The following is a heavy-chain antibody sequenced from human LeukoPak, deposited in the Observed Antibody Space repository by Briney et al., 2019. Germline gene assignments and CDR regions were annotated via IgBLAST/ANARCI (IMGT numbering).Heavy chain of an antibody. V-gene: IGHV3-74*01. CDR2: INTDGSST. CDR3: ARAIVGAPAFDY. CDR1: GFTFSSYW. J-gene: IGHJ4*02. D-gene: IGHD1-26*01. Sequence: GGSLRLSCAASGFTFSSYWMHWVRQAPGKGLVWVSRINTDGSSTSYADSVKGRFTISRDNAKNTLYLQMNSLRAEDTAAYYCARAIVGAPAFDYWGQGTLVTVSS.